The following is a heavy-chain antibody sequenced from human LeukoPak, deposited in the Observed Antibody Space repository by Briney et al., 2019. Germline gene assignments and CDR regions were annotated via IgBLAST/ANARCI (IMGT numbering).Heavy chain of an antibody. D-gene: IGHD3-22*01. V-gene: IGHV1-46*01. Sequence: ASVKVSCKSSGYTFTTYYMHWVRQAPGQGLEWMGIINPSGGSTSYAQKFQGRVTVTRDMSTGTVYMELSSLRSDDTAVYYCASLKNYYDSSGYLVTDAFDIWGQGTMVTVSS. CDR2: INPSGGST. CDR1: GYTFTTYY. J-gene: IGHJ3*02. CDR3: ASLKNYYDSSGYLVTDAFDI.